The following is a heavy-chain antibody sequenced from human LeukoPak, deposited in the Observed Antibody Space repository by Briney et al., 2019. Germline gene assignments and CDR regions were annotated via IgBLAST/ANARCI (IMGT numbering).Heavy chain of an antibody. J-gene: IGHJ4*02. CDR1: GGSISSSSYY. CDR3: ARHGRGHCSGSNCYSNFDY. Sequence: SETLSLTCTVSGGSISSSSYYWGWIRQPPGKGLEWIGSMCYSGSTYYNPSPKSRVTISVDTSKNQFSLNLSSVTAADTAVYYCARHGRGHCSGSNCYSNFDYWGQGTLVTVSS. CDR2: MCYSGST. V-gene: IGHV4-39*01. D-gene: IGHD2-15*01.